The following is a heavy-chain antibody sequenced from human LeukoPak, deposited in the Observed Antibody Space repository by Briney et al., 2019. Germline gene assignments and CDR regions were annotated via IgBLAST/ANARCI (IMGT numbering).Heavy chain of an antibody. CDR2: ISSSGSTI. J-gene: IGHJ5*02. CDR3: AKGLKCSSASCHKGWFDP. D-gene: IGHD2-2*01. Sequence: GGSLRLSCVASGFTFSDYYMNWIRQAPGKGLEWVSYISSSGSTIYYSDSVKGRFTISRDNAKNSLYLQMNSLRAEDTAVYYCAKGLKCSSASCHKGWFDPWGQGTLVTVSS. V-gene: IGHV3-11*01. CDR1: GFTFSDYY.